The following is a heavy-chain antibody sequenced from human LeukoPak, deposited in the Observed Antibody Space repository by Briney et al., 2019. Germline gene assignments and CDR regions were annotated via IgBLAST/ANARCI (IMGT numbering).Heavy chain of an antibody. CDR3: ARDSGRREDY. Sequence: PGGSLRLSCAASGFTFSSYWMTWVRQAPGKGLAWVANISQDGSGKYYVDSVKGRFTISRDSAKNSLYLQMNSLRAEDTAVYYCARDSGRREDYWGQGTLVTVSS. CDR1: GFTFSSYW. D-gene: IGHD1-26*01. CDR2: ISQDGSGK. J-gene: IGHJ4*02. V-gene: IGHV3-7*01.